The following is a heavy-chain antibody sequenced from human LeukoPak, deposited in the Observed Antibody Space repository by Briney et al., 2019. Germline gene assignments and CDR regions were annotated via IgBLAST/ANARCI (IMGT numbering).Heavy chain of an antibody. CDR1: GFTFSDYY. J-gene: IGHJ6*02. CDR3: ARAGTPRVVVVAATLPPPVYYGMDV. Sequence: PGGSLRLSCAASGFTFSDYYMSWIRQAPGKGREWVSYISSSGSTIYYADSVKGRFTISRDNAKNSLYLQMNSLRAEDTAVYYCARAGTPRVVVVAATLPPPVYYGMDVWGQGTTVTVSS. V-gene: IGHV3-11*01. D-gene: IGHD2-15*01. CDR2: ISSSGSTI.